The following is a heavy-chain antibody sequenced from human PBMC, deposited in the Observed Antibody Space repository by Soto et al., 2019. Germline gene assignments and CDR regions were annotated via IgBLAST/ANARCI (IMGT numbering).Heavy chain of an antibody. V-gene: IGHV3-23*01. CDR3: AHPRGYGVFDAYDI. J-gene: IGHJ3*02. Sequence: EAQWLESGGGLVRPGGSLRLSCVASGFTFSTYAMSWVRQAPGKGLEWVSALTPSGGETYYADSVKGRFTISRDNSMNALYLQMNSLRIEDTAVYYCAHPRGYGVFDAYDIWGQGTMVTVSS. D-gene: IGHD4-17*01. CDR1: GFTFSTYA. CDR2: LTPSGGET.